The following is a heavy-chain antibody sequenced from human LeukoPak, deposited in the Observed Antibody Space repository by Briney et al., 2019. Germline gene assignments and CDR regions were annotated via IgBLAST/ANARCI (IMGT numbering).Heavy chain of an antibody. V-gene: IGHV3-7*03. CDR2: IKQDGSEK. J-gene: IGHJ3*02. CDR3: ARAPTYYYDSSDAFDI. D-gene: IGHD3-22*01. Sequence: QPGGSLRLSCAASGFTFSSYWMSWVRQAPGKGLEWVANIKQDGSEKYYVDSVKGRFTISRDNAKNSLYLQMNSLRAEDTAVYYCARAPTYYYDSSDAFDIWGQGTMVTVSS. CDR1: GFTFSSYW.